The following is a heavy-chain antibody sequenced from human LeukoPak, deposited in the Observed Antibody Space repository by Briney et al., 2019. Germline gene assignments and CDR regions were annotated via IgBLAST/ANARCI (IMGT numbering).Heavy chain of an antibody. Sequence: GGSLRLSCAASGFNFNSYYMQWVRQSPGKGREWVTFIRYDGSEKYYVESVEGRFTISRDNSKNTLYLQMNSLRVEDTAVYYCATSVTGYSSPFYYWGQGTLVTVSP. CDR1: GFNFNSYY. CDR3: ATSVTGYSSPFYY. J-gene: IGHJ4*02. D-gene: IGHD6-13*01. V-gene: IGHV3-30*02. CDR2: IRYDGSEK.